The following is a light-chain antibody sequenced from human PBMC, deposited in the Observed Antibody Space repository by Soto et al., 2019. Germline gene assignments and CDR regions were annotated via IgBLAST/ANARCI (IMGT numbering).Light chain of an antibody. CDR1: QSVTSY. V-gene: IGKV3-11*01. J-gene: IGKJ5*01. CDR2: DAS. CDR3: QQRSNWPIT. Sequence: EIVMTQSPATLSVSPMERATLSFMASQSVTSYLAWYQQKPGQAPRLLIYDASNRATGIPARFSGSGSGTDFTLTISSLEPEDFAVYYCQQRSNWPITFGQGTRLEIK.